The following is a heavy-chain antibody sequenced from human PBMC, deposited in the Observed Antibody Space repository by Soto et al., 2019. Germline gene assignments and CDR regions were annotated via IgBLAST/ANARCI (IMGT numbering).Heavy chain of an antibody. J-gene: IGHJ4*02. CDR3: ARRHYSGSD. D-gene: IGHD3-10*01. Sequence: EVQLVESGGALVQPGGSLRLSCAASGFTVSSNYMTWVRQAPGQGLECISIIYSGGSTFYADSVKGRFIISRDNSKNTLFLQMNSLRAEDTAVYYCARRHYSGSDWGQGTLVTVSS. CDR1: GFTVSSNY. CDR2: IYSGGST. V-gene: IGHV3-66*04.